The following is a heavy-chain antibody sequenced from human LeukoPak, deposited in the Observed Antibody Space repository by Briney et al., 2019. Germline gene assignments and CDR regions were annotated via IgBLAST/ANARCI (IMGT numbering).Heavy chain of an antibody. Sequence: PGRSLRLSCAASGFTFSSYAMHWVRQAPGKGLEWVSAISGSGGSTYYADSVKGRFTISRDNSKNTLYLQMNSLRAEDTAVYYCADDFWSGYSDFGMDVWGQGTTVTVSS. CDR1: GFTFSSYA. D-gene: IGHD3-3*01. CDR3: ADDFWSGYSDFGMDV. CDR2: ISGSGGST. J-gene: IGHJ6*02. V-gene: IGHV3-23*01.